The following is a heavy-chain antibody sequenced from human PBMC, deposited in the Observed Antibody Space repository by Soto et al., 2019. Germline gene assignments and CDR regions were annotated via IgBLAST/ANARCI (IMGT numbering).Heavy chain of an antibody. CDR2: VYYRGRS. CDR3: VSQRTSVLTQAYFDY. Sequence: SETLSLTCTVSGGSVSNGNYYWGWIRQSPGKGLEWIGSVYYRGRSYSKSSVKSRVTISVDTSKNQFSLNLNSVTASDTAVYFCVSQRTSVLTQAYFDYWGPGALVTVSS. J-gene: IGHJ4*02. D-gene: IGHD2-8*01. V-gene: IGHV4-39*01. CDR1: GGSVSNGNYY.